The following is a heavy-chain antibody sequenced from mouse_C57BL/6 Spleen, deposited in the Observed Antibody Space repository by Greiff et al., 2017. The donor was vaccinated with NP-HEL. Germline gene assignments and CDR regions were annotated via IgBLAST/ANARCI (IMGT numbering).Heavy chain of an antibody. D-gene: IGHD4-1*01. CDR2: ISDGGSYT. V-gene: IGHV5-4*01. Sequence: EVMLVESGGGLVKPGGSLKLSCASSGFTFSSYAMSWVRQTPEKRLEWVATISDGGSYTYYPDNVKGRFTISRDNAKNNLYLQMSHLKSEDTAMYYCAREGVGRWYFDVWGTGTTVTVSS. J-gene: IGHJ1*03. CDR1: GFTFSSYA. CDR3: AREGVGRWYFDV.